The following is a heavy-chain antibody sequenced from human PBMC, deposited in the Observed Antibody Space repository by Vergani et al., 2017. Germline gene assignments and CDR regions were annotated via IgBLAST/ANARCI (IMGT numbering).Heavy chain of an antibody. D-gene: IGHD1-26*01. CDR2: INPTRGVT. Sequence: QVRLMQSAAEVKKPGASVRVSCKASGYTFTGYFIHWVRQAPGQGLEWMGWINPTRGVTNYGQKFHGRVIMTSDTSTNTVYMELSRLKSDDTALYYCAKDRANSGAYPIDFWGPGTLVTLSS. CDR3: AKDRANSGAYPIDF. J-gene: IGHJ4*02. CDR1: GYTFTGYF. V-gene: IGHV1-2*02.